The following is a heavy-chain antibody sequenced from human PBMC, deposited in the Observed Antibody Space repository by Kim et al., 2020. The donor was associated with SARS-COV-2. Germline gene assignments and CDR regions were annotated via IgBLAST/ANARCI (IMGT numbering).Heavy chain of an antibody. J-gene: IGHJ4*02. V-gene: IGHV3-23*01. CDR2: ITGNGAVT. Sequence: GGSLRLSCAASGFTFSTYGMSWVRQAPGKGLEWVSAITGNGAVTYYADSVKGRFAISRDNSKNTLYLQMNSLRAEDTAVYYCAKRGVDAVMGRLCDYWGQGILVTVSS. CDR1: GFTFSTYG. CDR3: AKRGVDAVMGRLCDY. D-gene: IGHD5-18*01.